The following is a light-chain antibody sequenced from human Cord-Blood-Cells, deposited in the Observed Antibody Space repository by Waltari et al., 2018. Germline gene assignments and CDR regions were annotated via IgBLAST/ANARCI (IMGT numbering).Light chain of an antibody. CDR1: SRDLGRYNL. CDR2: EVS. CDR3: CSYAGSSTFEV. J-gene: IGLJ2*01. Sequence: SALTQPASVPGSPGELDTIPCTATSRDLGRYNLVSWYQQHPGNAPKLMIYEVSKRPSGVSNRFSGSKSGNTASLTISGLQAEDEADYYCCSYAGSSTFEVFGGGTKLTVL. V-gene: IGLV2-23*02.